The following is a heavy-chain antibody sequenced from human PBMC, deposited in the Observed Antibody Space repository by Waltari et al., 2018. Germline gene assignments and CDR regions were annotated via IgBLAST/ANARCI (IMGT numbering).Heavy chain of an antibody. CDR3: TRDPAGGIDV. J-gene: IGHJ4*02. V-gene: IGHV4-61*02. D-gene: IGHD3-16*01. CDR1: GDSLNSGSYF. CDR2: IYKYGNT. Sequence: QVQLQESGPGLVKPSETLSRTCHVSGDSLNSGSYFWSWLRQPAGEGLEFSGRIYKYGNTIYNPSLTGRVTITMDMSRNQFSLRLKSVTAADTAVYYCTRDPAGGIDVWGQGTLVTVSS.